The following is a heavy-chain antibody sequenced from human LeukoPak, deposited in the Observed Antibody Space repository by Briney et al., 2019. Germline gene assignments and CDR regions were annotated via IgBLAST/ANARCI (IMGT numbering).Heavy chain of an antibody. Sequence: PSETLSLTCAVSGYSISSNYYWGWIRQPPGKSLEWIGSIYHSGSTYYNPSLKSRATISVDTSKNHFSLKPSSVTAADTAVYYCARGISTSGIDFWGLGTLVTVST. CDR2: IYHSGST. D-gene: IGHD2-8*01. V-gene: IGHV4-38-2*01. CDR3: ARGISTSGIDF. J-gene: IGHJ4*02. CDR1: GYSISSNYY.